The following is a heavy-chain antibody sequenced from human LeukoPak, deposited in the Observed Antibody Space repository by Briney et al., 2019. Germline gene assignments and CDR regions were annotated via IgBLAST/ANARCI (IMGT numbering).Heavy chain of an antibody. CDR2: ISSSGSSI. Sequence: GGSLRLSCAASGFTFSSYSMNWVRQAPGKGLEWVSSISSSGSSIYYTDSVKGRFTISRDNAKNSLYLQMNSLRAEDTAVYYCASDYDRSGYYHYFDFWGQGTLVTVSS. CDR3: ASDYDRSGYYHYFDF. J-gene: IGHJ4*02. V-gene: IGHV3-21*01. CDR1: GFTFSSYS. D-gene: IGHD3-22*01.